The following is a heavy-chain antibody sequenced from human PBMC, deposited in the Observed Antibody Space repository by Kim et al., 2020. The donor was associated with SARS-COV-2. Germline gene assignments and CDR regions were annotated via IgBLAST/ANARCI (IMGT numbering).Heavy chain of an antibody. D-gene: IGHD3-10*01. CDR3: ARDSITMVRGIKGHWFDP. V-gene: IGHV3-30*07. J-gene: IGHJ5*02. Sequence: KGRFTVSRDTSKNPLYLQMNSLRDEETAVYYCARDSITMVRGIKGHWFDPWGQGTLVTVSS.